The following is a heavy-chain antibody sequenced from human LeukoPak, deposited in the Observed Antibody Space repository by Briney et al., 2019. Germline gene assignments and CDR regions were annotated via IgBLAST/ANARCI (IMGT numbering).Heavy chain of an antibody. J-gene: IGHJ4*02. CDR1: SGSISSYY. CDR2: IYYSGST. Sequence: PSETLSLTCSVSSGSISSYYWSWIRQPPGKGLEWIGYIYYSGSTNYNPSLKSRVTISVDTSKNQFSLELSSVTAADTAVYYCARHKGYGDYVDYWGQGTLVTVSS. D-gene: IGHD4-17*01. CDR3: ARHKGYGDYVDY. V-gene: IGHV4-59*08.